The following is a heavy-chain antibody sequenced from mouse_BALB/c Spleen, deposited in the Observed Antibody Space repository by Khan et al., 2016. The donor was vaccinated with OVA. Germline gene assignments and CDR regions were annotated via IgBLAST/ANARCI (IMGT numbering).Heavy chain of an antibody. CDR2: VSTGGGYT. Sequence: EVELVESGGDLVKPGGSLKLSCAASGFIFSTYGMSWVRQTPDKRLEWVATVSTGGGYTYYPDSVKGRFTISRDNAKNTLYLQMSSLKSEDTAMLYCARLAYYYDSEGFAYWGQGTLVTVSA. CDR3: ARLAYYYDSEGFAY. CDR1: GFIFSTYG. V-gene: IGHV5-6*01. J-gene: IGHJ3*01. D-gene: IGHD1-1*01.